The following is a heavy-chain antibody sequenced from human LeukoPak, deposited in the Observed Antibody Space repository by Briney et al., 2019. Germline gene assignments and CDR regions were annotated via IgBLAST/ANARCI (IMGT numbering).Heavy chain of an antibody. V-gene: IGHV4-61*02. D-gene: IGHD1-26*01. CDR3: ARGGLEEWELLGGWFDP. CDR2: IYTSGST. Sequence: PSQTLSLTCTVSGGSISSGGYYWSWIRQPAGKGLEWIGRIYTSGSTNYNPSLKSRVTMSVDTSKNQFSLKLSSVTAADTAVYYCARGGLEEWELLGGWFDPWGQGTLVTVSS. CDR1: GGSISSGGYY. J-gene: IGHJ5*02.